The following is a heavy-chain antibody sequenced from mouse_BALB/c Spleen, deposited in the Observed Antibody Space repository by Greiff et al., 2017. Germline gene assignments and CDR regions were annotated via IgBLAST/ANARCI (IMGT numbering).Heavy chain of an antibody. CDR1: GFTFSSYA. Sequence: EVKVVESGGGLVKPGGSLKLSCAASGFTFSSYAMSWVRQTPGKRLEWVATISSGGSYTYYPDSVKGRFTISRDNAKNTLYLQMSSLRSEDTAMYYCALSDYYGSRGDFDVWGAGTTVTVSS. J-gene: IGHJ1*01. D-gene: IGHD1-1*01. V-gene: IGHV5-9-3*01. CDR2: ISSGGSYT. CDR3: ALSDYYGSRGDFDV.